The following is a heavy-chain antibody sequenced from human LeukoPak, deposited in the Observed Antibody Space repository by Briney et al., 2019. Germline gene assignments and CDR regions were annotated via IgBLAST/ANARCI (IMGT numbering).Heavy chain of an antibody. CDR3: ARGNRYSFYFDS. Sequence: GGSLRLSCAATGFTVSSTYLSWVRQAPGKGLEWVSVTYSGTSTYYADSVKGRFTVSRDNSKNTLYLQMNSLRAEDTAVYYCARGNRYSFYFDSWGQGTLVSVSS. V-gene: IGHV3-66*02. J-gene: IGHJ4*02. D-gene: IGHD1-1*01. CDR1: GFTVSSTY. CDR2: TYSGTST.